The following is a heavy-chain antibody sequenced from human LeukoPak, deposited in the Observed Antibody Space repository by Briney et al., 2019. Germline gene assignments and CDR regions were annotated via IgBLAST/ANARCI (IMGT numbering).Heavy chain of an antibody. CDR1: GLIFSSDW. J-gene: IGHJ3*02. Sequence: GGSLRLSCAASGLIFSSDWMSWISQAPGKGLEWVANIKKDGSEKYYVDSVKGRFSISRDNAKNSLYLQMNSLRAEDTAVYYCARDGIWGQGTMLTVSS. V-gene: IGHV3-7*04. CDR2: IKKDGSEK. CDR3: ARDGI.